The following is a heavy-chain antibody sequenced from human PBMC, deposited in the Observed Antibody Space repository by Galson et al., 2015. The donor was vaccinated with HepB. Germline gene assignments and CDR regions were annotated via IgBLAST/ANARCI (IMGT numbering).Heavy chain of an antibody. D-gene: IGHD3/OR15-3a*01. Sequence: SLKLSCTASGFIFSDYSMNWVRQAPGRGLEWVSSISSIITYVNYTHSVKGRFTITMDYAKNALYLQMTSLRVEDTAVYFCERVDGYMILWGKGTTVTVSS. CDR1: GFIFSDYS. V-gene: IGHV3-21*01. CDR2: ISSIITYV. CDR3: ERVDGYMIL. J-gene: IGHJ6*04.